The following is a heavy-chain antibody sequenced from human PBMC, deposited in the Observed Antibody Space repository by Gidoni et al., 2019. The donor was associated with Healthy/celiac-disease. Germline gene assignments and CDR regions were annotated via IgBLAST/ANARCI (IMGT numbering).Heavy chain of an antibody. D-gene: IGHD3-3*01. V-gene: IGHV3-30-3*01. Sequence: QVQLVESGGGVVQPGRSLRLSCAASGFTFSSYAMHWVRQAPGKGLEWVGVISYDGSNKYYADSVKGRFTISRDNSKNTLYLQMNSLRAEDTAVYYCARGRWSDPKSPFAYWGQGTLVTVSS. J-gene: IGHJ4*02. CDR2: ISYDGSNK. CDR3: ARGRWSDPKSPFAY. CDR1: GFTFSSYA.